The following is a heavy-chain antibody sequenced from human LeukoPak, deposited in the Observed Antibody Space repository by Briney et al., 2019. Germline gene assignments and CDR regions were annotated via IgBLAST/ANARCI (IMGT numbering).Heavy chain of an antibody. V-gene: IGHV4-59*08. Sequence: SETLSLTCTVSSGSISSSYWSWIRQPPGKGLDWIGYVSHSGGTNYKPSLKSRVTISVDTSKRQFSLKLSSVTAADTAVYYCARSFDSAYYYMDVWGKGTTVTVS. D-gene: IGHD3-10*01. CDR3: ARSFDSAYYYMDV. J-gene: IGHJ6*03. CDR2: VSHSGGT. CDR1: SGSISSSY.